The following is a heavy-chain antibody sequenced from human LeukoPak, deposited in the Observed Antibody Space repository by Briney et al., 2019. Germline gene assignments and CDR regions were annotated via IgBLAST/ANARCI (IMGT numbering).Heavy chain of an antibody. J-gene: IGHJ4*02. V-gene: IGHV4-39*01. D-gene: IGHD6-19*01. Sequence: SETLSLTCTVSGDSISSNSYYWGWIRQPPGKGLEWIGSIYYSGSTYYNPSLKSRVTISVDTSKNQFSLKLSSVTAADTAVYYCVNSSPGGGWLVSGNFDYWGQGTLVTVSS. CDR3: VNSSPGGGWLVSGNFDY. CDR2: IYYSGST. CDR1: GDSISSNSYY.